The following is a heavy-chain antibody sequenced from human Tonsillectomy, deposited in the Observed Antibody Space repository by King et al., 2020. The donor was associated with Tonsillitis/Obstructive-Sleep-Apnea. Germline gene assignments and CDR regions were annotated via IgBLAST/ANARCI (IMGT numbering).Heavy chain of an antibody. J-gene: IGHJ6*02. CDR1: GFTFSSYA. V-gene: IGHV3-30*04. D-gene: IGHD1-26*01. CDR2: TSYDGSNK. Sequence: HVQLVESGGGVVQPGRSLRLSCAASGFTFSSYAMHWVRQAPGKGLEWVAVTSYDGSNKYYADSVKGRFTISRDNSKNTLYLQMNNLRAEDTAVYYCAKAGEGGATPYYYYGMDVWGQGTTVTVSS. CDR3: AKAGEGGATPYYYYGMDV.